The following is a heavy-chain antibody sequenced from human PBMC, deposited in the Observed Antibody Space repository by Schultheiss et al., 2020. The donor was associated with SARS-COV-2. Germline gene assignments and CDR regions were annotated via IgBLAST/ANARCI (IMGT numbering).Heavy chain of an antibody. CDR2: IYHTGGT. CDR1: GGSVSSLHW. CDR3: ARHLLRSRGVFGAAQPLDY. V-gene: IGHV4-4*02. J-gene: IGHJ4*02. D-gene: IGHD2-2*01. Sequence: SETLSLTCSVSGGSVSSLHWWTWVRQSPGKGLEWIAEIYHTGGTNYNPSLESRATISADTSKNQLSLKLRSMTAADTAVYYCARHLLRSRGVFGAAQPLDYWGQGTLVTVSS.